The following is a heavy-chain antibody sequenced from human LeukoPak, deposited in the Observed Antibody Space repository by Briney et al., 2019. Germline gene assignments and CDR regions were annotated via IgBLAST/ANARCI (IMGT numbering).Heavy chain of an antibody. CDR3: ARDPSSSGWYRGWFDP. CDR1: GGTFSSYA. Sequence: GASVKVSCKASGGTFSSYAISWVRQAPGQGLEWMGRIIPTLGIANYAQKFQGRVTITADKSTSTAYMELSSLRSEDTAVYYCARDPSSSGWYRGWFDPWGQGTLVTVSS. D-gene: IGHD6-19*01. CDR2: IIPTLGIA. V-gene: IGHV1-69*04. J-gene: IGHJ5*02.